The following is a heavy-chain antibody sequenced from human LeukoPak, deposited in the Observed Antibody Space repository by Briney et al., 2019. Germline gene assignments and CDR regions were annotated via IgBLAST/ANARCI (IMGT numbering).Heavy chain of an antibody. Sequence: GASVKVSCKAFGGTFSSYAISWVRQAPGQGLEWMGGIIPIFGTANYAQKFQGRVTITADESTSTAYMELSSLRSEDTAVYYCARGDLDTAMLWFDPWGQGTLVTVSS. CDR3: ARGDLDTAMLWFDP. D-gene: IGHD5-18*01. CDR1: GGTFSSYA. CDR2: IIPIFGTA. J-gene: IGHJ5*02. V-gene: IGHV1-69*13.